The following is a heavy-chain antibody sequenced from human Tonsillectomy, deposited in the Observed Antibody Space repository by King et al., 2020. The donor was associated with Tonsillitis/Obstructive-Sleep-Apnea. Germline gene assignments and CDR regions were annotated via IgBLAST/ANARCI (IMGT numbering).Heavy chain of an antibody. CDR1: GFTFGDYA. D-gene: IGHD6-13*01. CDR2: IRSKAYGGTT. V-gene: IGHV3-49*04. Sequence: VQLVESGGGLVQPGRSLRLSCTASGFTFGDYAMNWVRQAPGKGLEWVGFIRSKAYGGTTEYAASVKGRFTISRDDSKSIAYLQMNSLKTEDTAVYYCTRVGSGITAVYGIDVWDQGTTVTVSS. CDR3: TRVGSGITAVYGIDV. J-gene: IGHJ6*02.